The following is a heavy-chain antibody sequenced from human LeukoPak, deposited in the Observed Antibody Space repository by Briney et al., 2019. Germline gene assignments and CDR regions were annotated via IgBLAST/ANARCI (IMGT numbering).Heavy chain of an antibody. J-gene: IGHJ3*02. CDR3: ASRDTAMVMAPDAFDI. D-gene: IGHD5-18*01. Sequence: SETLSLTCAFYGGSFSGYYWSWIRQPPGKGLEWIGEINHSGSTNYNPSLKSRVTISVDTSKNQFSLKVSSVTAADTAVYYCASRDTAMVMAPDAFDIWGQGTMVTVSS. V-gene: IGHV4-34*01. CDR1: GGSFSGYY. CDR2: INHSGST.